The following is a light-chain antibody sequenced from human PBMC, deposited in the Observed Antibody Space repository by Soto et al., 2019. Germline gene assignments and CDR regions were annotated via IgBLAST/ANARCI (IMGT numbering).Light chain of an antibody. J-gene: IGLJ2*01. Sequence: QLVLTQSPSASASLGASVKLTCTLSSGHSNYAIAWHQQQSEKGPRYLMKINSDGSHSKGDGIPDRFSGSSSGAERYLTISRLQYEDEAYYYCQTWGSGIVVFGGGTKVTVL. CDR1: SGHSNYA. CDR2: INSDGSH. V-gene: IGLV4-69*01. CDR3: QTWGSGIVV.